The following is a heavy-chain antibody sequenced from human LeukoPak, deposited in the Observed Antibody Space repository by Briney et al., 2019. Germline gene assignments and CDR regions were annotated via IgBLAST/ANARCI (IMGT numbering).Heavy chain of an antibody. CDR1: QLTFSSYS. CDR2: ISSSSSYI. J-gene: IGHJ3*02. CDR3: ARDLTGNAFDI. Sequence: PGGSLRLSCAASQLTFSSYSMNWVRQAPGKGLEWVSSISSSSSYIYYADSVKGRFTISRDNAKNSLYLQMNTLRAEDTAVYYCARDLTGNAFDIWGQGTMVTVSS. D-gene: IGHD7-27*01. V-gene: IGHV3-21*01.